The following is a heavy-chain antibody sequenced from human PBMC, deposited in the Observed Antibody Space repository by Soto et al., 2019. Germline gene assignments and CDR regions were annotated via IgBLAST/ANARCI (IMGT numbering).Heavy chain of an antibody. D-gene: IGHD6-19*01. CDR2: IYYSGST. V-gene: IGHV4-59*01. CDR3: ARVDRYSSGWYTQGVWFDP. J-gene: IGHJ5*02. Sequence: SETLSLTCTVSGGSISSYYWSWIRQPPGKGLEWIGYIYYSGSTNYNPSLKSRVTISVDTSKNQFSLKLSSVTAADTAVYYCARVDRYSSGWYTQGVWFDPWGQGTLVTGSS. CDR1: GGSISSYY.